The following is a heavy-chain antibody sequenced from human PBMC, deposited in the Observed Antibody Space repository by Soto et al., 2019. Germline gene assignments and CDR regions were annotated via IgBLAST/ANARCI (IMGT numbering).Heavy chain of an antibody. D-gene: IGHD3-3*01. V-gene: IGHV4-39*01. CDR3: ARHGFARYDFWSGYFW. J-gene: IGHJ4*02. CDR1: GGSISSSSYY. Sequence: SETLSLTCTVSGGSISSSSYYWGWIRQPPGKGLEWIGSIYYSGSTYYNPSLKSRVTISVDTSKNQFSLKLSSVTAADTAVYYCARHGFARYDFWSGYFWWGQGTLVTVSS. CDR2: IYYSGST.